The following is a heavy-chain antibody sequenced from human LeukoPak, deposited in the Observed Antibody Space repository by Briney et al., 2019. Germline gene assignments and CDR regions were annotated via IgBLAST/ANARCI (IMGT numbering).Heavy chain of an antibody. CDR3: ARDLKYYDSSGFDY. V-gene: IGHV3-21*01. Sequence: GGSLRLSCAASGFMFSNYGMHWVRQAPGKGLEWVSCISSSSSYIYYTDSVKGRFTISRDNAKNSLTLQMNSLRAEDTAVYYCARDLKYYDSSGFDYWGQGTLVTVSS. D-gene: IGHD3-22*01. J-gene: IGHJ4*02. CDR1: GFMFSNYG. CDR2: ISSSSSYI.